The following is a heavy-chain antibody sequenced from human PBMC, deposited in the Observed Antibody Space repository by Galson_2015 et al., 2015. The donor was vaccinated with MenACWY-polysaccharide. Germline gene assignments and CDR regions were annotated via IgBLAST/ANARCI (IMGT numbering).Heavy chain of an antibody. D-gene: IGHD1-7*01. V-gene: IGHV1-69*04. CDR2: IIPILGIA. CDR1: GGTLSSYA. J-gene: IGHJ5*01. CDR3: ARDRGITGTPEGVDWFDS. Sequence: SVKVSCKASGGTLSSYAISWVRQAPGQGLEWMGRIIPILGIANYAQKFQGRVTITADKSTSTAYMELSSLRSEDTAVYYCARDRGITGTPEGVDWFDSWGQGTLVTVSS.